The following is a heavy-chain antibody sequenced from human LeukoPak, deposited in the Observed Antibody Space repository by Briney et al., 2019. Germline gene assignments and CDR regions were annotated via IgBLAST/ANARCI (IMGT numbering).Heavy chain of an antibody. CDR2: IYSSGSM. CDR3: ARDMTGSGWNDAFDI. J-gene: IGHJ3*02. Sequence: SQTLSLTCSVSGGSMRSESYNWGWIRQPGGKGLEWIVRIYSSGSMKFNPSLKSRVTISIDTSKNQFSLNLSSVTAADTAVYYCARDMTGSGWNDAFDIWGQGTMVTVSS. D-gene: IGHD6-19*01. V-gene: IGHV4-61*02. CDR1: GGSMRSESYN.